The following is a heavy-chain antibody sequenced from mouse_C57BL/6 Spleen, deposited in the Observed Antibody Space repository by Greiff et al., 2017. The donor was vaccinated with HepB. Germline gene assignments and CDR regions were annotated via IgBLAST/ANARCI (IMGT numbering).Heavy chain of an antibody. CDR1: GYTFTSYW. D-gene: IGHD1-1*01. CDR2: IDPSDSYT. Sequence: VKLQQPGAELVRPGTSVKLSCKASGYTFTSYWMHWVKQRPGQGLEWIGVIDPSDSYTNYNQKFKGKATLTVDTSSSTAYMQLSSLTSEDSAVYYCASYYGSSFDYWGQGTTLTVSS. J-gene: IGHJ2*01. V-gene: IGHV1-59*01. CDR3: ASYYGSSFDY.